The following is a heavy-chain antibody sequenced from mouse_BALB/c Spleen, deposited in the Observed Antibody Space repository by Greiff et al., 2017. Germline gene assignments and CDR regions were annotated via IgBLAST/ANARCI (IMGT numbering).Heavy chain of an antibody. D-gene: IGHD2-4*01. J-gene: IGHJ2*01. CDR2: INPYNDGT. CDR3: ARGRDYGPFDY. CDR1: GYTFTSYV. V-gene: IGHV1-14*01. Sequence: VHVKQSGPELVKPGASVKMSCKASGYTFTSYVMHWVKQKPGQGLEWIGYINPYNDGTKYNEKFKGKATLTSDKSSSTAYMELSSLTSEDSAVYYCARGRDYGPFDYWGQGTTLTVSS.